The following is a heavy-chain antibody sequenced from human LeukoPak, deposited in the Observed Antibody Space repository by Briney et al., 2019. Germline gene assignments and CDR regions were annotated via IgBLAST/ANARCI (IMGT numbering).Heavy chain of an antibody. CDR2: IYYSGST. Sequence: SETLSLTCAVYGGSFSGYYWSWIRQPPGKGLEWIGYIYYSGSTYYNPSLQSRVTISIDTSKNQFSLKLRFVTAADTAVYYCARVRCSGGSCPYYYYYYYMDVWGKGTTVTISS. V-gene: IGHV4-59*12. D-gene: IGHD2-15*01. CDR1: GGSFSGYY. CDR3: ARVRCSGGSCPYYYYYYYMDV. J-gene: IGHJ6*03.